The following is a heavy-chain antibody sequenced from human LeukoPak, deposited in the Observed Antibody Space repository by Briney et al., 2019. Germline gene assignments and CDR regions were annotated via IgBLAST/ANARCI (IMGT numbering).Heavy chain of an antibody. Sequence: SETLSLTCAVSGGSISSSNWWSWVRQPPGKGLEWIGEIYHSGSTNYNPSLKSRVTISVDTSKNQFSLKLSSVTAADTAVYYCARGPAAIGHNWFDPWGQGTLVTVSS. J-gene: IGHJ5*02. CDR3: ARGPAAIGHNWFDP. CDR2: IYHSGST. D-gene: IGHD2-2*02. CDR1: GGSISSSNW. V-gene: IGHV4-4*02.